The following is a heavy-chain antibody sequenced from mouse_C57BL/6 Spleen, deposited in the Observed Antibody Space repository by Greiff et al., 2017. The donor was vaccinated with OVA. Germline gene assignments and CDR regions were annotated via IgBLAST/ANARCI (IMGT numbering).Heavy chain of an antibody. J-gene: IGHJ3*01. Sequence: EVQLQQSGPELVKPGASVKISCKASGYTFTDYYMNWVKQSHGKSLEWIGDINPNNGGTSYNQKFKGKATLTVDKSSSTAYMELRSLTSEDSAVYYCARWGLRAWFAYWGQGTLVTVSA. V-gene: IGHV1-26*01. CDR3: ARWGLRAWFAY. D-gene: IGHD2-13*01. CDR2: INPNNGGT. CDR1: GYTFTDYY.